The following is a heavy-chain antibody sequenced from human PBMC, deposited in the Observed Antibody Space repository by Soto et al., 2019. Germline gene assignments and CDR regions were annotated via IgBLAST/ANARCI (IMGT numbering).Heavy chain of an antibody. CDR2: IQSGGPT. CDR1: GFTVSSKY. V-gene: IGHV3-66*01. D-gene: IGHD2-15*01. Sequence: PGGSLRLSCAASGFTVSSKYMSWVRQAPGKGLEWVSLIQSGGPTYYADSVKGRFTISRDTSENTLHLQMDSLRAEDTAVYYCARDDVLCDGGRCYGVPLDVWGKGTTGTVS. J-gene: IGHJ6*03. CDR3: ARDDVLCDGGRCYGVPLDV.